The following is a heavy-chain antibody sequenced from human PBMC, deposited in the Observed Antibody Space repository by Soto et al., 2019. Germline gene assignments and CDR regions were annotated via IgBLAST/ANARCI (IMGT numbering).Heavy chain of an antibody. D-gene: IGHD2-15*01. Sequence: QLPLQESGPRLVRPSGTLSLTCTVSSGSISTANWWSWVRQPPGRGLEWIGEIYHSGSTNYNLSLKSRGTLSVDKSKNQFSLSLTSVTAADTAIYYCARRGGGVVLAATTPFDYWGQGTLVTVSS. CDR1: SGSISTANW. J-gene: IGHJ4*02. CDR3: ARRGGGVVLAATTPFDY. CDR2: IYHSGST. V-gene: IGHV4-4*02.